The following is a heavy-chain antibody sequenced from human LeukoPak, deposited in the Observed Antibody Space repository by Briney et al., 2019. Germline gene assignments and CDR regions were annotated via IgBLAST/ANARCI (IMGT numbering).Heavy chain of an antibody. CDR3: ARHERYCSGGTCFDY. D-gene: IGHD2-15*01. V-gene: IGHV4-34*01. Sequence: PSETLSLTCAVYGGSFSGYYWSWIRQAPGKGLEWIGEINHSGTTNYNASLKSRVTISMDTSKNQFSLKLSSVTAADTAVYYCARHERYCSGGTCFDYWGQGALVTVSS. CDR1: GGSFSGYY. CDR2: INHSGTT. J-gene: IGHJ4*02.